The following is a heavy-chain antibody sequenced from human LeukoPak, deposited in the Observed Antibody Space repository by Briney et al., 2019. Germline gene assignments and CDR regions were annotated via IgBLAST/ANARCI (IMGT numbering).Heavy chain of an antibody. CDR3: ARGRRYCSSTSCGVDY. D-gene: IGHD2-2*01. V-gene: IGHV4-34*01. CDR1: GGSFSGYY. CDR2: INHSGST. J-gene: IGHJ4*02. Sequence: SETLSLTCAVYGGSFSGYYWSWIRQPPGKGLEWIGEINHSGSTNYNPSLKSRVTISVDTSKNQFSLKLSSVTAADTAVYYCARGRRYCSSTSCGVDYWGQGTLVTFSS.